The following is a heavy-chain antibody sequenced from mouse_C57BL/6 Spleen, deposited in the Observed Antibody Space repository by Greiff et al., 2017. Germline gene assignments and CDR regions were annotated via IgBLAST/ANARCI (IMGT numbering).Heavy chain of an antibody. D-gene: IGHD1-1*01. CDR2: IFPGSGST. Sequence: QVQLKESGPELVKPGASVKISCKASGYTFTDYYIHWVKQRPGQGLEWIGWIFPGSGSTYYNEKFKGKATLTVDKSSSTAYMLLSSLTSEDSAVXFCSSSGGYGSSLAWFAYWGQGTLVTVSA. J-gene: IGHJ3*01. CDR3: SSSGGYGSSLAWFAY. CDR1: GYTFTDYY. V-gene: IGHV1-75*01.